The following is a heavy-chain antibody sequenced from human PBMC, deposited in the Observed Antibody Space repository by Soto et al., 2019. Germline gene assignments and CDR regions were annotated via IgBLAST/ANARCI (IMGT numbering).Heavy chain of an antibody. Sequence: GGSLRLSCAASGFTFSNAWMSWVRQAPGKGLEWVGRIKSKTDGGTTDYAAPVKGRFTISRDDSKNTLYLQMNSLKTEDTAVYYCTMSQSAYYDFWSGLNYYYYYMDVWGKGTTVTVSS. CDR3: TMSQSAYYDFWSGLNYYYYYMDV. CDR2: IKSKTDGGTT. CDR1: GFTFSNAW. D-gene: IGHD3-3*01. V-gene: IGHV3-15*01. J-gene: IGHJ6*03.